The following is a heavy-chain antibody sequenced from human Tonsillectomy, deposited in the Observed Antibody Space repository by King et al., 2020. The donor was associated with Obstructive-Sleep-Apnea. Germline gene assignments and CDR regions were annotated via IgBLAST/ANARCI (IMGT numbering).Heavy chain of an antibody. CDR3: ARGYCSGGSCVSYNWFDP. J-gene: IGHJ5*02. Sequence: VQLQESGPGLVKPSETLSLTCTVSGGSISSYYWSWIRQPAGKGLEWIGRIYTSGSTNYNPSLKSRVTMSVDTSKNQFSLKLSSVTAAATAVYYCARGYCSGGSCVSYNWFDPWGQGTLVTVSS. CDR2: IYTSGST. V-gene: IGHV4-4*07. D-gene: IGHD2-15*01. CDR1: GGSISSYY.